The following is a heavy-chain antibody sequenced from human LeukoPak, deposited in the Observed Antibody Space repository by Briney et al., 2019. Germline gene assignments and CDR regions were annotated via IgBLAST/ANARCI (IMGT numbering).Heavy chain of an antibody. CDR2: FEPEDGET. J-gene: IGHJ5*02. CDR1: GYTLTEIS. V-gene: IGHV1-24*01. Sequence: ASVKVSCKVTGYTLTEISMHWVRQAPGKGLEWMAGFEPEDGETMYAQKIQGRVTMTEDTSTATFYMELSSLTSDDTAVYYCATAHYFASGTYYNGVWFDPWGQGTLVTVSS. CDR3: ATAHYFASGTYYNGVWFDP. D-gene: IGHD3-10*01.